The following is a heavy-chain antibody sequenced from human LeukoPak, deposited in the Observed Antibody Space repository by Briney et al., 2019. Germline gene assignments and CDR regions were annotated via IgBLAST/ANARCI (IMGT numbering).Heavy chain of an antibody. Sequence: PGGSLRLSCAASGFTFSSYAMSWVRQAPGKGLEWVSAISGSGGSTYYADSVKGRFTISRDNSKNTLYLQMNSLRAEDTAVYYCAKGYNYYDSSGYYYSDAFDIWGQGTMVTVSS. D-gene: IGHD3-22*01. CDR3: AKGYNYYDSSGYYYSDAFDI. CDR1: GFTFSSYA. J-gene: IGHJ3*02. CDR2: ISGSGGST. V-gene: IGHV3-23*01.